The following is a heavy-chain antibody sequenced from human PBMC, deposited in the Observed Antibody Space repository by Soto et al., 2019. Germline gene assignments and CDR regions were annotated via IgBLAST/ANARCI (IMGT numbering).Heavy chain of an antibody. D-gene: IGHD2-21*02. CDR2: INPSNGFT. CDR1: GFTFNTYY. CDR3: ARDWPDTYCGGDCPLGYYYHGMDV. J-gene: IGHJ6*02. Sequence: QVQLVQSGAELKKPGASVSLSCKASGFTFNTYYINWVRQSPGEGLQWMGIINPSNGFTSYAQKFQDRVTMTADTSTKTVYMELSSLRSEDTAVYFCARDWPDTYCGGDCPLGYYYHGMDVWGQGTAVTVSS. V-gene: IGHV1-46*02.